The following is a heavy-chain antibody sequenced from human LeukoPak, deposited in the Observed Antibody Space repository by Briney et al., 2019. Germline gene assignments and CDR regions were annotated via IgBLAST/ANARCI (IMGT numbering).Heavy chain of an antibody. D-gene: IGHD6-13*01. Sequence: GASVKVSCKASGYTFTSYYMHWVRQAPGQGLEWMGIINPSGGSTSYAQKFQGRVTMTRDMSTSTVYMELSSLRSEDTAVYYCARLGAGYSSSWYVGDHYFDYWGQGTLVTVSS. CDR1: GYTFTSYY. V-gene: IGHV1-46*01. CDR2: INPSGGST. CDR3: ARLGAGYSSSWYVGDHYFDY. J-gene: IGHJ4*02.